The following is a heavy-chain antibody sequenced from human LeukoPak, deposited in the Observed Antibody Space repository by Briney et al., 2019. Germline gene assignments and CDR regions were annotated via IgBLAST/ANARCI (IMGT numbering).Heavy chain of an antibody. D-gene: IGHD2-2*01. CDR2: ISSSSSAI. J-gene: IGHJ5*02. V-gene: IGHV3-48*04. Sequence: PGGSLRLSCAASGFTFSSYSMNWVRQAPGKGLEWVSYISSSSSAIYYADSVKGRFTISRDNAKNSLYLQMNSLRAEDTAMYYCARSRGYCSSTGCPPNWFDPWGQGTLVTVSS. CDR3: ARSRGYCSSTGCPPNWFDP. CDR1: GFTFSSYS.